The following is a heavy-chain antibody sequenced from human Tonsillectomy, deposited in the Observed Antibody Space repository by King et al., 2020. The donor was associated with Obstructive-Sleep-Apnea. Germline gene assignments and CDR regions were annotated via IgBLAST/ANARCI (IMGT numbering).Heavy chain of an antibody. V-gene: IGHV1-3*01. CDR1: GYTFTNYP. D-gene: IGHD3-22*01. Sequence: QLVQSGAEVKKPGASVKVSCKASGYTFTNYPMHWVRLAPGQRPEWMGWINAGNGYTKSSQEFQGRVTITRDTSATTAYMELSSLRPEDTAVYYCARAPGYYDTSGLYYFDLWGRGTLVTVSS. J-gene: IGHJ2*01. CDR2: INAGNGYT. CDR3: ARAPGYYDTSGLYYFDL.